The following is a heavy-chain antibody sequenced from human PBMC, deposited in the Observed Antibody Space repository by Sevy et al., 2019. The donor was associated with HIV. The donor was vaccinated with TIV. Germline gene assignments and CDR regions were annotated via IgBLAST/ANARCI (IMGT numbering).Heavy chain of an antibody. CDR3: AKEIYRGSYLED. CDR2: ISGSGGGK. D-gene: IGHD3-10*01. J-gene: IGHJ4*01. Sequence: GGSLRLSCAASRFTFSSFAISWVRQAPGKGLEWVSDISGSGGGKKYADSVKGRFTVSRDNAQNTVFLQMNNLRGEDTGLYYCAKEIYRGSYLEDWGQGTLVTVSS. CDR1: RFTFSSFA. V-gene: IGHV3-23*01.